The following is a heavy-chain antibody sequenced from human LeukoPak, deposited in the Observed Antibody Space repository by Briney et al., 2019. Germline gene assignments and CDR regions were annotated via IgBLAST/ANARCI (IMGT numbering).Heavy chain of an antibody. CDR1: GLTFDDYA. J-gene: IGHJ5*02. CDR2: ISWAGGRT. CDR3: AKGLRESAGWFDP. V-gene: IGHV3-43*01. Sequence: PTGGSLRLSCAASGLTFDDYAMPWVRQAPGKGLEWVSLISWAGGRTYSADSVKGRFTTTRDNSKNTLYLQMNSLRTEDTALYYCAKGLRESAGWFDPWGQGNLVTVSA. D-gene: IGHD6-19*01.